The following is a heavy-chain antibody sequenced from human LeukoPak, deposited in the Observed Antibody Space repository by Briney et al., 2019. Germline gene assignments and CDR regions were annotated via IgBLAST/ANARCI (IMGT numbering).Heavy chain of an antibody. Sequence: ASVKVSCKASGYTFTSYYMHWVRQAPGQGLEWMGIINPSGGSTSYAQKFQGRVTMTRDTSISTAYMELSRLRSDDTAVYYCASHSSGGAFDIWGQGTMVTVSS. J-gene: IGHJ3*02. CDR3: ASHSSGGAFDI. D-gene: IGHD6-25*01. CDR2: INPSGGST. V-gene: IGHV1-46*01. CDR1: GYTFTSYY.